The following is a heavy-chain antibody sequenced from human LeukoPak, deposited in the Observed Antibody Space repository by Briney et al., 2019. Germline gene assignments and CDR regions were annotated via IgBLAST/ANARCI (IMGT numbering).Heavy chain of an antibody. CDR1: VFTYSLYD. CDR3: VIVPQGSCSGTICSIMDV. Sequence: GGSLRLSCAASVFTYSLYDILGLRQTPGKGLEWISAISGSDSGTYHADSVRGRFTISRDNSKSTLYLQMSRLRVEDTATYYCVIVPQGSCSGTICSIMDVWGKGTTVTVSS. V-gene: IGHV3-23*01. J-gene: IGHJ6*03. CDR2: ISGSDSGT. D-gene: IGHD2-15*01.